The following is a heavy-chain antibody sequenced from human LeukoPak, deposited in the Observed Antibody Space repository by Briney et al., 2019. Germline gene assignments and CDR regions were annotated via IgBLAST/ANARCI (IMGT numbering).Heavy chain of an antibody. CDR2: INPNSGGT. J-gene: IGHJ6*03. Sequence: ASVKVSCKASGYTFTDYYMYWVRQAPGQGLEWMGWINPNSGGTNYAQKFQGRVTMTRDTSISTAYMELSRLRSDDTAVYYCARDMVYYGSGSNMGFMDVWGKGTTVTVSS. D-gene: IGHD3-10*01. CDR3: ARDMVYYGSGSNMGFMDV. V-gene: IGHV1-2*02. CDR1: GYTFTDYY.